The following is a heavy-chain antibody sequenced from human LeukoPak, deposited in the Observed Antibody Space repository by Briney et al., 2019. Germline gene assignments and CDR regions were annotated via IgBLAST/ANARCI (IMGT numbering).Heavy chain of an antibody. CDR1: GGSVSSGGYY. Sequence: SETLSLTCTVSGGSVSSGGYYWSWIRQPPGKGLEWIGYIYYGGSTNYNPSLKSRVTTSVDTSKNQFSLKLSSVTAADTAVYYCARDLGFDPWGQGTLVTVSS. CDR2: IYYGGST. J-gene: IGHJ5*02. V-gene: IGHV4-61*08. CDR3: ARDLGFDP.